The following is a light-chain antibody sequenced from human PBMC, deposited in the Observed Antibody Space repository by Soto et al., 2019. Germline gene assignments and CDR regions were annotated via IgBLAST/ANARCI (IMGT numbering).Light chain of an antibody. V-gene: IGKV3-15*01. J-gene: IGKJ5*01. CDR2: GAS. CDR3: QQYNNWPIT. CDR1: QNILSK. Sequence: VMTQSPATLSVSPGERATLSCRASQNILSKLAWYQQKPGQAPRLLIYGASTRATGIPDRFSGSGSGTEFTLTISSLQSEDFEIYYCQQYNNWPITFGQGTRLEIK.